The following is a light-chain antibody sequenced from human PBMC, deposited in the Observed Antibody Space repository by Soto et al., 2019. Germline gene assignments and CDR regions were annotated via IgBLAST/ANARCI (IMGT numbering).Light chain of an antibody. CDR3: QQYGSSPPYT. CDR1: QSVSNNY. V-gene: IGKV3-20*01. J-gene: IGKJ2*01. Sequence: EVVLTQSPGTLSLSPGERATLSCRASQSVSNNYFAWYQQKPGQAPRLLIFGSSDRATGITDRFSGSGSGTDFTLTISILEPEEFAVYYCQQYGSSPPYTFGQGTKLEIK. CDR2: GSS.